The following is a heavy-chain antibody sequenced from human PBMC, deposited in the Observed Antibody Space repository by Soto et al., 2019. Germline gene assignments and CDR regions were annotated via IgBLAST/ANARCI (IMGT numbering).Heavy chain of an antibody. CDR2: IRGSGDST. V-gene: IGHV3-23*01. J-gene: IGHJ5*02. D-gene: IGHD1-26*01. CDR3: AKGSRMGATTLGSWFDP. Sequence: EVQLLESGGGLVQPGGSLRLSCAASGFTFISDAMTWVRQAPGKGLEWVSAIRGSGDSTYYADSVKGRFTISRDNSKNTLYLQMNSLRAEDTALYYCAKGSRMGATTLGSWFDPWGQGTLVTVSS. CDR1: GFTFISDA.